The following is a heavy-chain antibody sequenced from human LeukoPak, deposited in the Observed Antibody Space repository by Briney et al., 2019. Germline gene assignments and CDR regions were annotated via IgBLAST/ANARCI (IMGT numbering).Heavy chain of an antibody. CDR3: ATYYGSGCYSSFDY. J-gene: IGHJ4*02. V-gene: IGHV1-46*01. D-gene: IGHD3-10*01. Sequence: ASVKVSCKASGYTFTPYYMHGVRPAPGQGLEGVGIINPSGGSTSYAQKFQGRVTMTRDTSTSTVYMELSSLRSEVTAVYYCATYYGSGCYSSFDYWGQGTLVTVSS. CDR1: GYTFTPYY. CDR2: INPSGGST.